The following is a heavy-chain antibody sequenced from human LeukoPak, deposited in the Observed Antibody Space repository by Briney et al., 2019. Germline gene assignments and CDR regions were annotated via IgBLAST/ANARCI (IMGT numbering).Heavy chain of an antibody. CDR2: INQDESVK. J-gene: IGHJ4*02. CDR3: ARDPGSSAFDY. V-gene: IGHV3-7*01. D-gene: IGHD5/OR15-5a*01. Sequence: GGSLRLSCAASGFWMTWVRQAPGKGLEFVANINQDESVKNYVDPVKGRFTISRDNAENSLHLQMNSLRVEDTAVYYCARDPGSSAFDYWGQGTLVTVSS. CDR1: GFW.